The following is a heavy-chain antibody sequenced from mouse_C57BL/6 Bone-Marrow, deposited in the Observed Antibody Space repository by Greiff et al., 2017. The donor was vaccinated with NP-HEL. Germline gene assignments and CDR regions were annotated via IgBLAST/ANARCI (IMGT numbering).Heavy chain of an antibody. D-gene: IGHD1-1*01. CDR3: AREHYGSSPLDY. CDR2: IYPGDGDT. Sequence: QVQLQQSGAELVKPGASVKISCKASGYAFSSYWMNWVKQRPGKGLEWIGQIYPGDGDTNYNGKFKGKATLTADKSSSTAYMQLSSLTSEDSAVYFCAREHYGSSPLDYWGQGTTLTVSS. J-gene: IGHJ2*01. V-gene: IGHV1-80*01. CDR1: GYAFSSYW.